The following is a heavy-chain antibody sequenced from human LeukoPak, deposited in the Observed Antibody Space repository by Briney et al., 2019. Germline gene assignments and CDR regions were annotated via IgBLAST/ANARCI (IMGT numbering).Heavy chain of an antibody. Sequence: GRSLGLSCAVSGFTFSGFWMSWSRQAPGKGLEWVASINSDGSEGYYADVVKGRFTISRDNAKNSLYLQINSLRAEDTAVYYCARSSYSSSSSVWGQGTMVTVSS. J-gene: IGHJ3*01. CDR1: GFTFSGFW. CDR2: INSDGSEG. D-gene: IGHD6-6*01. CDR3: ARSSYSSSSSV. V-gene: IGHV3-7*03.